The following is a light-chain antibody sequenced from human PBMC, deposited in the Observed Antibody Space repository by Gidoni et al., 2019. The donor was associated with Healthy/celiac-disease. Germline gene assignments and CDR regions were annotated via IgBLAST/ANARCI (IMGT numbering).Light chain of an antibody. Sequence: AIQLTHLPSSLSASVGDRVTITCRASQGISSALAWYQQKPGKAPKLLIYDASSLESGVPSRFSGSGSETDFTLTISSLQPEDFATYYCQQFNNYPRTFXGXTKVEIK. CDR3: QQFNNYPRT. CDR1: QGISSA. V-gene: IGKV1D-13*01. J-gene: IGKJ4*01. CDR2: DAS.